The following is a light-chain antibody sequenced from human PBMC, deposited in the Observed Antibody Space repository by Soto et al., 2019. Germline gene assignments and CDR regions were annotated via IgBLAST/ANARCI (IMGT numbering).Light chain of an antibody. CDR1: QSISIN. J-gene: IGKJ1*01. CDR3: QQHRNWPWT. CDR2: TAS. V-gene: IGKV3-15*01. Sequence: EIVLTQSPGTLSVSPGDRVTLSCRASQSISINLAWYQHKPGQAPRLLMQTASSRASGVPARISGSGSGTEFTLTISSLQSEDFAVYYCQQHRNWPWTFGQRTKVDIK.